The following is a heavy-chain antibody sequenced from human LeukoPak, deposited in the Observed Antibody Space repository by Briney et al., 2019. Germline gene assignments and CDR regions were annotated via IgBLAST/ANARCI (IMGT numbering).Heavy chain of an antibody. D-gene: IGHD1-7*01. Sequence: PSETLSLTCAVYGGSFSNYYWSWIRQPPGKGLEWLADINDSGRANYNPSLMSRVTVSVDTSKNQFSLRLTSVAATDTAVYYCARRWNYGRNYYIDVWGKGATVSVSS. CDR2: INDSGRA. CDR1: GGSFSNYY. CDR3: ARRWNYGRNYYIDV. V-gene: IGHV4-34*01. J-gene: IGHJ6*03.